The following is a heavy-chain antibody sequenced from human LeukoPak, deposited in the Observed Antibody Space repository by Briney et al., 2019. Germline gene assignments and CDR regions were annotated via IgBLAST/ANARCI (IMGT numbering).Heavy chain of an antibody. D-gene: IGHD5-24*01. Sequence: PGGSLRLSCAASGFTFSSYAMSWVRQAPGKGLEWVSAISGSGGSTYYADSVKGRFTISRDNAKNSLYLQMNSLRAEDTAVYYCATSRGRDGYNFDAFDIWGQGTMVTVSS. CDR1: GFTFSSYA. CDR3: ATSRGRDGYNFDAFDI. J-gene: IGHJ3*02. V-gene: IGHV3-23*01. CDR2: ISGSGGST.